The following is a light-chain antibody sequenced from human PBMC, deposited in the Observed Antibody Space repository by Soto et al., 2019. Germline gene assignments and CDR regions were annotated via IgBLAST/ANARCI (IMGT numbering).Light chain of an antibody. V-gene: IGLV1-40*01. CDR2: GNS. J-gene: IGLJ2*01. CDR1: SSNIGAGYD. Sequence: QPVLTQPPSVSGAPGQRVTISCTGSSSNIGAGYDVHWYQQLPGTAPKLLIYGNSNRPSGVPDRFSGSKSGTSASLAITGLQAEDEADDYCQSYDSSLRGSIFGGGTKVTVL. CDR3: QSYDSSLRGSI.